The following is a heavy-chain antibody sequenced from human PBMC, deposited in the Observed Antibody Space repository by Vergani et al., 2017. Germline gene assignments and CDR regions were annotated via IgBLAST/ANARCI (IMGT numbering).Heavy chain of an antibody. CDR2: IYQSETT. CDR3: ARGRMPYYYYGMDV. V-gene: IGHV4-30-4*01. D-gene: IGHD2-2*01. CDR1: GDSINSADHY. Sequence: QVQLQESGPGLVKPSQTLSVSCTVSGDSINSADHYWTWLRQSPGKGLEWIGYIYQSETTSYNPSLGSRVTISFETSKNQFSVKLRSVTAADTAVYFCARGRMPYYYYGMDVWGLGTTVTVSS. J-gene: IGHJ6*02.